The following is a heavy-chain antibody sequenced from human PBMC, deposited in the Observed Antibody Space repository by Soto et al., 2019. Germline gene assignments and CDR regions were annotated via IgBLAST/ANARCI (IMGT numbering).Heavy chain of an antibody. V-gene: IGHV4-34*01. Sequence: QVQLQQWGAGLLKPSETLSLTCAVYGGSFSGYYWSWIRQPPGMGLEWIGEINHSGSTNYNPSLKSRVTISVDTSKNQFSLKLSSVTAADTAVYYCASAWGYYDSHYYGMDVWGQGTTVTVSS. J-gene: IGHJ6*02. D-gene: IGHD3-22*01. CDR3: ASAWGYYDSHYYGMDV. CDR1: GGSFSGYY. CDR2: INHSGST.